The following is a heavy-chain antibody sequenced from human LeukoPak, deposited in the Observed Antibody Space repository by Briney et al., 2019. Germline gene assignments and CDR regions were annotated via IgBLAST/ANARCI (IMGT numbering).Heavy chain of an antibody. CDR3: ARGGSTFGS. Sequence: SETLSLTCTVSGVSISSYYWSWIRQPPGKGLEWIGYIYYSGSTNYNPSLKSRVTISVDTSKNHFSLNLTSVTAADTAVYYCARGGSTFGSWGQGTLVPSPQ. CDR1: GVSISSYY. D-gene: IGHD5-18*01. V-gene: IGHV4-59*01. J-gene: IGHJ5*02. CDR2: IYYSGST.